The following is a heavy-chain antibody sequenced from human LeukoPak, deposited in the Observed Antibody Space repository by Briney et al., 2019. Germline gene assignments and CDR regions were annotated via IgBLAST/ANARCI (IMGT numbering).Heavy chain of an antibody. Sequence: KTSETLSLTCSVSGGSVSHYSWSWIRQPPGKGLEWVGYIYYTGTTNYNPSLKSRVTMSVDRSTNQFSLKLNSMTAADTAIYFCTRSDYRTYYYGMDVWGQGTTVTVSS. CDR2: IYYTGTT. J-gene: IGHJ6*02. CDR1: GGSVSHYS. D-gene: IGHD4-11*01. CDR3: TRSDYRTYYYGMDV. V-gene: IGHV4-59*02.